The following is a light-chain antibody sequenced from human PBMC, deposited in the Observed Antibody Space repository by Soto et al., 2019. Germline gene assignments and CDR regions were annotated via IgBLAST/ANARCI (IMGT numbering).Light chain of an antibody. Sequence: QPVLTQSPSASGSLGASVKLTCTLSSDYSTYAIAWHQQQSEKGPRFLMKINYDGTHSKGDGFFDRFSGSSSGAERHLTISSLQSEDEADYYCQSLGTGIQVFGGGTRLNVL. CDR3: QSLGTGIQV. V-gene: IGLV4-69*01. J-gene: IGLJ3*02. CDR1: SDYSTYA. CDR2: INYDGTH.